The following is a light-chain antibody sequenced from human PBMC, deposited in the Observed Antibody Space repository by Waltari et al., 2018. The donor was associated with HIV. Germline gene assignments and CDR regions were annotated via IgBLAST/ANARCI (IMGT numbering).Light chain of an antibody. Sequence: QSALTQPASVSGSPGQSITISCTGTSNDIGSYNLVSWYQQHPGKAPKLMIYDVNKRPSGVSDRFSGSKSGNTASLTIAGLQAEDEADYYCCSYAGGPRVFGGGTKLTVL. CDR2: DVN. J-gene: IGLJ2*01. CDR1: SNDIGSYNL. V-gene: IGLV2-23*02. CDR3: CSYAGGPRV.